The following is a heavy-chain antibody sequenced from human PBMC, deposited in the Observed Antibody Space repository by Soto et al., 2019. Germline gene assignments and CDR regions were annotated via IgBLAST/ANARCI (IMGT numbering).Heavy chain of an antibody. CDR2: IYHSGST. D-gene: IGHD2-15*01. CDR3: ARERVVVAAGGFDP. V-gene: IGHV4-30-2*01. Sequence: QLQLQESGSGLVKPSQTLSLTCAVSGGSISSGGYSWSWIRQPPGKGLEWIGYIYHSGSTYYNPSLKSRVTISVDRSKNQFSLKLSSVTAADTAVYYCARERVVVAAGGFDPWGQGTLVTVSS. J-gene: IGHJ5*02. CDR1: GGSISSGGYS.